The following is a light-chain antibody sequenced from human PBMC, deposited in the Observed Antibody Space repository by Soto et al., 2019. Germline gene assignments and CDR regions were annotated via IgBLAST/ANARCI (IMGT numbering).Light chain of an antibody. Sequence: QSVLTQPPSASGTAGQVVTISCSGGDSNIGSNSVYWYQHLPRMAPKLLIYYNNQRPSGVPDRFSGSRSGTSASLAIVGLRSEDEAVYYCGAWDASRSDCVFGTGTKVTVL. CDR3: GAWDASRSDCV. V-gene: IGLV1-47*02. J-gene: IGLJ1*01. CDR1: DSNIGSNS. CDR2: YNN.